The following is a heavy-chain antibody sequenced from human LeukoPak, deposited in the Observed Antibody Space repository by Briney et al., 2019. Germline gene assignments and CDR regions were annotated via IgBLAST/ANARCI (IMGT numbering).Heavy chain of an antibody. CDR3: ARQTSSSSRVDF. CDR2: IYPGDSDT. CDR1: GYMFGNYW. D-gene: IGHD6-6*01. V-gene: IGHV5-51*01. Sequence: GESLKISCKGSGYMFGNYWIGWVRQMPGKSLEWMGTIYPGDSDTTYSPSLQGQVTISADKSISTAYLQWNSLKASDTAMYFCARQTSSSSRVDFWGQGTLVTVSS. J-gene: IGHJ4*02.